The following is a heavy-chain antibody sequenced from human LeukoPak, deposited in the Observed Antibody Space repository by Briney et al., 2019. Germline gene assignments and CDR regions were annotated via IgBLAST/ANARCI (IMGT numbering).Heavy chain of an antibody. CDR1: GGSSSSYY. Sequence: PSETLSLTCIVSGGSSSSYYWSWIRQPPGKGLEWIGYIYYGGSTNYNPSLKSRVTISVNTFKNQFSLKLSSVTAADTAVYYCARATNYAGVFDYWGQGTLVTVSS. CDR3: ARATNYAGVFDY. V-gene: IGHV4-59*01. CDR2: IYYGGST. J-gene: IGHJ4*02. D-gene: IGHD2-2*01.